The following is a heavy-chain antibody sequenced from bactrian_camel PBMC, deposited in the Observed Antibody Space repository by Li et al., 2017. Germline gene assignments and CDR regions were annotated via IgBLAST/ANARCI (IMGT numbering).Heavy chain of an antibody. Sequence: QVQLVESGGGLVQPGGSLRLSCAASGFTFSSYYMTRVRQAPGKGLEWVSGINSRGSMTDYADSVKGRFTISRDNAKNTLFLQMNSLKTEDMGVYYCVGEGGVDVAAGYDYWGQGTQVTVS. CDR2: INSRGSMT. V-gene: IGHV3S1*01. J-gene: IGHJ4*01. CDR3: VGEGGVDVAAGYDY. CDR1: GFTFSSYY. D-gene: IGHD1*01.